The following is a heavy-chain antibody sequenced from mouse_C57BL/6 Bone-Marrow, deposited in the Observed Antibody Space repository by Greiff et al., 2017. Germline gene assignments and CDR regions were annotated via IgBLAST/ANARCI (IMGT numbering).Heavy chain of an antibody. J-gene: IGHJ2*01. CDR3: TSYYGGG. CDR2: IDPENGDT. D-gene: IGHD1-1*01. Sequence: EVQLQQSGAELVRPGASVKSSCTASGFNIKDDYMHWVKQRPEQGLEWIGWIDPENGDTEYASKFQGKATITADTSSNTAYLQLSSLTSEDTAVYYCTSYYGGGWGQGATLTVSS. CDR1: GFNIKDDY. V-gene: IGHV14-4*01.